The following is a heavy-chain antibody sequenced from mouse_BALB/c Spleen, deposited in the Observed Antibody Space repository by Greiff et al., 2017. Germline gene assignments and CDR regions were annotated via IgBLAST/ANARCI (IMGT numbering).Heavy chain of an antibody. CDR3: ARGSLLRLRGYAMDY. J-gene: IGHJ4*01. CDR1: GYTFTSYW. D-gene: IGHD1-2*01. CDR2: IYPGSGST. V-gene: IGHV1S22*01. Sequence: LQQPGSELVRPGASVKLSCKASGYTFTSYWMHWVKQRPGQGLEWIGNIYPGSGSTNYDEKFKDKTTLTADKSSSTAYMQLSSLTSEDSAVYYCARGSLLRLRGYAMDYWGQGTSVTVSS.